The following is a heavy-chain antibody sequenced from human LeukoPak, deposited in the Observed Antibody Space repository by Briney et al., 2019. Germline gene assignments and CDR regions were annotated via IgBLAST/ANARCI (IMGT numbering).Heavy chain of an antibody. J-gene: IGHJ3*02. CDR3: ATALRYQVLYNAFDI. CDR2: ISWNSGTI. V-gene: IGHV3-9*01. CDR1: GFTFDDYA. D-gene: IGHD2-2*01. Sequence: GGSLRLSCAASGFTFDDYAMHWVRQAPGKGLEWVSGISWNSGTIGYADSVKGRFTVSRDNAKNSLYLQMNSLRAEDTALYYCATALRYQVLYNAFDIWGQGTMVTVSS.